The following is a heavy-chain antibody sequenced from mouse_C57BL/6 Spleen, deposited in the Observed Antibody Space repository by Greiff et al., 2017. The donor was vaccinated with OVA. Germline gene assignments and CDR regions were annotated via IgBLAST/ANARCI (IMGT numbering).Heavy chain of an antibody. CDR2: INPNNGGT. D-gene: IGHD3-2*02. Sequence: EVQLQQSGPELVKPGASVKIPCKASGYTFTDYNMDWVKQSHGKSLEWIGDINPNNGGTIYNQKFKGKATLTVDKASSTAYMELRSLTSEDTAVYYCARDSLREGAMDYWGQGTSVTVSS. CDR1: GYTFTDYN. J-gene: IGHJ4*01. CDR3: ARDSLREGAMDY. V-gene: IGHV1-18*01.